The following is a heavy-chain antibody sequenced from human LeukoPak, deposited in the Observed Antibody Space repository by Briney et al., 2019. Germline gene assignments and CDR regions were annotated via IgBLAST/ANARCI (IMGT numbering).Heavy chain of an antibody. D-gene: IGHD6-19*01. J-gene: IGHJ4*02. Sequence: GGSLRLSCAASGFTFSSYAMNWVRQAPGKGLERVSTVTGSGGSTYYADSVKGRFTISRDNSKNTLYLQMNSLGAEDTAVYYCAKDLSSGWYIFDYWGQGTLVTVSS. CDR1: GFTFSSYA. V-gene: IGHV3-23*01. CDR2: VTGSGGST. CDR3: AKDLSSGWYIFDY.